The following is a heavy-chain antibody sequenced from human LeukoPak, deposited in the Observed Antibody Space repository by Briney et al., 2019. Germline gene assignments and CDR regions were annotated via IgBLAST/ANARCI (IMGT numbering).Heavy chain of an antibody. CDR2: ICCNGGST. CDR3: VKDGGRSGSGSYYTDAFDI. Sequence: GGSLRLSCSASGFTFSSYAMHWVRQAPGKGLEYVSAICCNGGSTYYADSVKGRFTISRDNSKKTLYLQMSSLRDEDTAVYYCVKDGGRSGSGSYYTDAFDIWGQGTMVTVSS. J-gene: IGHJ3*02. V-gene: IGHV3-64D*06. D-gene: IGHD3-10*01. CDR1: GFTFSSYA.